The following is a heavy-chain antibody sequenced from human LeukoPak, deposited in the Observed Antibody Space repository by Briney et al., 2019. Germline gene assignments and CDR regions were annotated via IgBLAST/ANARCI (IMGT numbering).Heavy chain of an antibody. J-gene: IGHJ5*02. CDR2: ISAYNGNT. CDR1: GYTFTGYY. CDR3: ARDRGGGPLGRNWFDP. Sequence: GASVKVSCKASGYTFTGYYMHWVRQAPGQGLEWMGWISAYNGNTNYAQKLQGRVTMTTDTSTSTAYMELRSLRSDDTAVYYCARDRGGGPLGRNWFDPWGQGTLVTVSS. V-gene: IGHV1-18*04. D-gene: IGHD3-16*01.